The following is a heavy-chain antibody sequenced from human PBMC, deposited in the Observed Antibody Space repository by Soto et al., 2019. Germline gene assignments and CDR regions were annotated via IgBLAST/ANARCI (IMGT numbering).Heavy chain of an antibody. D-gene: IGHD1-26*01. CDR3: AKDRWEFTRYFDS. CDR1: GFTFSTYA. Sequence: PGGSLRLSCAASGFTFSTYAMHWVRQAPGKGLEWVAMISKDGNDQYYADSVKGRFTVSRDNSKNTVSLQMHSLRPEDTAFYYCAKDRWEFTRYFDSWGQGTLVTVSS. CDR2: ISKDGNDQ. V-gene: IGHV3-30*18. J-gene: IGHJ4*02.